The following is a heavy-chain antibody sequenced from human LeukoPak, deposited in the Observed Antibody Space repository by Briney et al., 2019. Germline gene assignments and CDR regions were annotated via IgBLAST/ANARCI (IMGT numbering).Heavy chain of an antibody. CDR3: ARALNPYTVTTPHDY. D-gene: IGHD4-17*01. CDR1: GYTFTGYY. Sequence: ASVKVSCKASGYTFTGYYMHWVRQAPGQGLEWMGRINPNSGGPNYAQKFQGRVTMTRDTSISTAYMELSRLRSDATAVYYCARALNPYTVTTPHDYWGQGTLATVSS. V-gene: IGHV1-2*06. J-gene: IGHJ4*02. CDR2: INPNSGGP.